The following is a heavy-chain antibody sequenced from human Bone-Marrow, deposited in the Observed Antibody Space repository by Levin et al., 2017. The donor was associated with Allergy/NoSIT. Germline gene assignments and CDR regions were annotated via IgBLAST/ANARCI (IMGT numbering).Heavy chain of an antibody. CDR3: AKSGIFSTYAFDI. CDR1: GFTFSSFG. J-gene: IGHJ3*02. CDR2: ISYDASYK. V-gene: IGHV3-30*18. Sequence: GGSLRLSCAASGFTFSSFGMHWVRQAPGKGLEWVAHISYDASYKYYADSVKGRFTISRDNSKNTLYVQMNSLRGEDTAVYYCAKSGIFSTYAFDIWGQGTMVTVSS. D-gene: IGHD1-26*01.